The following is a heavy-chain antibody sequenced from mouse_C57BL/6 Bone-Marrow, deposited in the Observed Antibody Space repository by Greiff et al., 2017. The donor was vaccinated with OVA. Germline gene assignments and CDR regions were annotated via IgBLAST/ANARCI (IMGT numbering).Heavy chain of an antibody. J-gene: IGHJ3*01. V-gene: IGHV1-5*01. Sequence: VQLQQSGTVLARPGASVKMSCKTSGYTFTSYWMHWVKQRPGQGLEWIGAIYPGNSDTSYKQKFKGKAKLTAVTSASTAYMELSSLTNEDSAVYYCTGLYYYGSGGCAYWGQGTLVTVSA. CDR3: TGLYYYGSGGCAY. CDR2: IYPGNSDT. CDR1: GYTFTSYW. D-gene: IGHD1-1*01.